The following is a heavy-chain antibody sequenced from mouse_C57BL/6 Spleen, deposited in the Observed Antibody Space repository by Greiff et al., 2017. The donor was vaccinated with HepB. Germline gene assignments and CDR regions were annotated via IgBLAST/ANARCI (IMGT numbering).Heavy chain of an antibody. CDR3: ARGATVVFDY. CDR2: IYPSDSET. CDR1: GYTFTSYW. J-gene: IGHJ2*01. Sequence: QVQLKQPGAELVRPGSSVKLSCKASGYTFTSYWMDWVKQRPGQGLEWIGNIYPSDSETHYNQKFKDKATLTVDKSSSTAYMQLSSLTSEDSAVYYCARGATVVFDYWGQGTTLTVSS. D-gene: IGHD1-1*01. V-gene: IGHV1-61*01.